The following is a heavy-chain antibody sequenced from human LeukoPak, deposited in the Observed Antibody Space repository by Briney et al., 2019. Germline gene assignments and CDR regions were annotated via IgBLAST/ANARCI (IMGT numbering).Heavy chain of an antibody. CDR3: AREDPDSPDAFDI. J-gene: IGHJ3*02. CDR2: INSDGSST. V-gene: IGHV3-74*01. Sequence: GGSLRLSCAASGFTFSSYWMHWVRRAPGKGLVWVSRINSDGSSTSYADSVRGRFTISRDNAKNTLYLQMNSLRAEDTAVYYRAREDPDSPDAFDIWGQGTMVTVSS. D-gene: IGHD3-22*01. CDR1: GFTFSSYW.